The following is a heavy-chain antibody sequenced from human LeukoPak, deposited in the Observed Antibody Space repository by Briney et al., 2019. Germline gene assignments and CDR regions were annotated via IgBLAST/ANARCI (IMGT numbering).Heavy chain of an antibody. D-gene: IGHD5-18*01. CDR2: FIIIGLTI. J-gene: IGHJ6*03. CDR3: ARAGLGYSYGTGFYYYMDV. V-gene: IGHV3-48*04. Sequence: GGSLRPSGAASGFTFSTYGMNWFRKSPGKGLGWISYFIIIGLTISYADSLKGRFTFSRDHAKNSLYLQMNSLRAEDTAVYYCARAGLGYSYGTGFYYYMDVWGKGTTVTVSS. CDR1: GFTFSTYG.